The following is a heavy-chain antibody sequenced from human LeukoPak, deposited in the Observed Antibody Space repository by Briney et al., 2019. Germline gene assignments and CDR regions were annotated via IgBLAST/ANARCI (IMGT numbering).Heavy chain of an antibody. D-gene: IGHD3-3*01. CDR3: ATPWSY. CDR1: GFTFSSYW. J-gene: IGHJ4*02. V-gene: IGHV3-7*01. Sequence: GGSLRLSCAASGFTFSSYWMSWFRQAPGKELEWVANIKEDGSEKYYGDSVKGRFTVSRDNAKDSLHLQMNSLRAEDTAVYYCATPWSYWGQGTLVTVSS. CDR2: IKEDGSEK.